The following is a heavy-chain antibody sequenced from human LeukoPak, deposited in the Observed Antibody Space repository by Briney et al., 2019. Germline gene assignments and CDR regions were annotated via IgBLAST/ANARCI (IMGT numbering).Heavy chain of an antibody. V-gene: IGHV4-4*07. Sequence: SETLSLTCTVSGDSIGGYYRNWIRQPAGKGLEWIGRIYSSGTTNYNPSLKSRVTMSVDTSMNQFSLKLSSVTAAETAVYYCARGVTLIRGAKQYNWFDPWGQGTLVTVSS. J-gene: IGHJ5*02. CDR1: GDSIGGYY. CDR3: ARGVTLIRGAKQYNWFDP. D-gene: IGHD3-10*01. CDR2: IYSSGTT.